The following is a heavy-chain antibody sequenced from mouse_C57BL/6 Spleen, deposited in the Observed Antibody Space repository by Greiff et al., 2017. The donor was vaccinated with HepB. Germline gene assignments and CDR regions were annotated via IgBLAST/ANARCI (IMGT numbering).Heavy chain of an antibody. D-gene: IGHD2-4*01. CDR3: AARDYAYYAMDY. V-gene: IGHV1-53*01. J-gene: IGHJ4*01. CDR1: GYTFTSYW. Sequence: QVQLKQSGTELVKPGASVKLSCKASGYTFTSYWMHWVKQRPGQGLEWIGNINPSNGGTNYNEKFKSKATLTVDKSSSTAYMQLSSLTSEDSAVYYCAARDYAYYAMDYWGQGTSVTVSS. CDR2: INPSNGGT.